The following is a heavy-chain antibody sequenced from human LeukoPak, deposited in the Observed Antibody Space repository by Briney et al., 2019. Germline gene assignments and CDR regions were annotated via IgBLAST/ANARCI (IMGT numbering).Heavy chain of an antibody. CDR2: ISGTGANT. J-gene: IGHJ5*02. D-gene: IGHD6-13*01. CDR3: AKRRYDTSSLDWFDP. V-gene: IGHV3-23*01. Sequence: PGGSLRLSCAASGFTFSSYGMSWVHQAPGKGLGWVSTISGTGANTYYADSVKGRFTISRDNSKSTLYLQMNSLRVEDAAVYYCAKRRYDTSSLDWFDPWGQGTLVTVSS. CDR1: GFTFSSYG.